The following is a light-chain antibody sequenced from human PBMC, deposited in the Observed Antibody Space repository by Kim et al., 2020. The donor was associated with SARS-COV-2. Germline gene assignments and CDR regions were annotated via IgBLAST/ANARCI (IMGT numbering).Light chain of an antibody. V-gene: IGKV1-27*01. Sequence: ASLGDRVTSTCRASQGISTYLAWYQQKPGKVPELLIYAASTLQSGVPSRFSGSGSGTGFTLTISSLQPEDVATYYCQNYNSAPFTFGPGTKVDIK. CDR1: QGISTY. CDR2: AAS. J-gene: IGKJ3*01. CDR3: QNYNSAPFT.